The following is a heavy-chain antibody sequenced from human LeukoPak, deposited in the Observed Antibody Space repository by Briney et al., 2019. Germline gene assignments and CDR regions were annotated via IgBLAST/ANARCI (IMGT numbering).Heavy chain of an antibody. V-gene: IGHV1-2*02. CDR3: ARHDGYGSGRWDWFDP. CDR1: GYTFTDNY. J-gene: IGHJ5*02. Sequence: ASVKVSCKASGYTFTDNYMHWARQAPGQGLEWMGWIIPNSGGTNSAQKFQGRVTMTRDTSISTVYMELKSLTSDDTAVYYCARHDGYGSGRWDWFDPWGQGTLVTVSS. D-gene: IGHD3-10*01. CDR2: IIPNSGGT.